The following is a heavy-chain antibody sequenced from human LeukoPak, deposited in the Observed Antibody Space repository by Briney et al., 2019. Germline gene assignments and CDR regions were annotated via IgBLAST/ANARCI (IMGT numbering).Heavy chain of an antibody. J-gene: IGHJ4*02. CDR1: GYTFTSYA. V-gene: IGHV7-4-1*02. D-gene: IGHD2-15*01. CDR2: INTNTGNP. Sequence: ASVTVSCKASGYTFTSYAMNWVRRAPGQGLEWMGWINTNTGNPTYAQGFTGRFVFSLDTSVSTAYLQISSLKAEDTAVYYCARGSCSGGSCYSLDYWGQGTLVTVSS. CDR3: ARGSCSGGSCYSLDY.